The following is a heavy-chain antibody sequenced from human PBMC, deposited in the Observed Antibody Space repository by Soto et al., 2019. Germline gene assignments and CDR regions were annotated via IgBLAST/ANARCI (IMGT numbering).Heavy chain of an antibody. CDR1: GFTFSSCA. D-gene: IGHD3-16*02. Sequence: GGSLRLSCAASGFTFSSCAMNWVRQAPGKGLEWVSTISGSGESTYYADSVRGRFTISRDNSKNTLYLQMSSLRAEDTAVYYCAKDYRYWGQGTLVTVSS. CDR3: AKDYRY. J-gene: IGHJ4*02. V-gene: IGHV3-23*01. CDR2: ISGSGEST.